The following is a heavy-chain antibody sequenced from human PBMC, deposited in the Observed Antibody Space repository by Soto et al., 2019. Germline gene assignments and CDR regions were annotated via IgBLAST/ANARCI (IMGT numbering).Heavy chain of an antibody. CDR1: GYTFTSYA. V-gene: IGHV1-3*01. CDR3: ARVQRLGYCSGTSCYESSGMDV. J-gene: IGHJ6*02. D-gene: IGHD2-2*01. Sequence: QVQLVQSGAEVKKPGASVKVSCKASGYTFTSYAMHWVRQAPGQRLEWMGWINAGNGNTKYSQKFQGRVTITRDTSASTAYMELSSLRSEDTAVYYCARVQRLGYCSGTSCYESSGMDVWGQGTTVTVSS. CDR2: INAGNGNT.